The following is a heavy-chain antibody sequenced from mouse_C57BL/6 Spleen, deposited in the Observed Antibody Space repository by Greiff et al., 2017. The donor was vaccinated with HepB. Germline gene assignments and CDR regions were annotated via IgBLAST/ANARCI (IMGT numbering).Heavy chain of an antibody. CDR2: ISSGGDYI. V-gene: IGHV5-9-1*02. J-gene: IGHJ2*01. CDR1: GFTFSSYA. CDR3: TRDKSYYYFDY. D-gene: IGHD2-12*01. Sequence: EVKLVESGEGLVKPGGSLKLSCAASGFTFSSYAMSWVRQTPEKRLEWVAYISSGGDYIYYADTVKGRFTISRDNARNTLYLQMSSLKSEDTAMYYCTRDKSYYYFDYWGQGTTLTVSS.